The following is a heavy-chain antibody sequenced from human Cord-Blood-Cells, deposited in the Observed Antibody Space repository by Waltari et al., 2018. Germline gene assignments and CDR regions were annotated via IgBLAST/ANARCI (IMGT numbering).Heavy chain of an antibody. D-gene: IGHD5-12*01. V-gene: IGHV1-24*01. CDR3: ATDGDGYNNFDY. J-gene: IGHJ4*01. Sequence: VQLVQLGAEVKNPGASVTVSCKVSGYTLPELSRHCVRPAPGKGLEWMGDFDPEDGETIYAQKFQGRVTMTEEPSTYTAYMELGRLRYEETAVYYGATDGDGYNNFDYWEQGTLVTVSA. CDR1: GYTLPELS. CDR2: FDPEDGET.